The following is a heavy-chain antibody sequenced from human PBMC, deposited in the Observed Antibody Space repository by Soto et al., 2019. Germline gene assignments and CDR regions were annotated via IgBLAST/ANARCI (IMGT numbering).Heavy chain of an antibody. V-gene: IGHV3-21*01. CDR3: ARAGTTVTTTDSLGPPAANY. J-gene: IGHJ4*02. D-gene: IGHD4-17*01. CDR2: ISSSSSYI. CDR1: GFTFSSYS. Sequence: EVQLVESGGGLVKPGGSLRLSCAASGFTFSSYSMNWVGQAPGKGLEWVSSISSSSSYIYYADSVKGRFTISRDNAKNSLYLQMNSLRAEDTAVYYCARAGTTVTTTDSLGPPAANYWGQGTLVTVSS.